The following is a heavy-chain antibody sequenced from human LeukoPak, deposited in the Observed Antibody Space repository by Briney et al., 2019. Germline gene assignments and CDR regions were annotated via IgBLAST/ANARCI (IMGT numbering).Heavy chain of an antibody. Sequence: PSETLSLTCTVSGGSISSYYWSWIRQPAGKGLEWIGRIYTSGSTNYNPSLKSRVTMSVDTSKNQFSLKLSSVTAADTAVYYCARPQGDLYDSSPGVAFDIWGQGTMVTVSS. CDR2: IYTSGST. CDR3: ARPQGDLYDSSPGVAFDI. V-gene: IGHV4-4*07. J-gene: IGHJ3*02. D-gene: IGHD3-22*01. CDR1: GGSISSYY.